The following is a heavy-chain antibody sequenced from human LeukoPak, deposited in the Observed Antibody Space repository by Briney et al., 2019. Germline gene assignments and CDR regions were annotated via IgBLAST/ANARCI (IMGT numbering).Heavy chain of an antibody. V-gene: IGHV3-23*01. J-gene: IGHJ4*02. Sequence: GGSLRLSCAASGFTFSSYGMSWVRQAPGKGLEWVSAISGSGGSTYYADSVKGRFTISRDNSKNTLYLQMNSLRAEDTAVYYCAKADFSVGARAGPPRSLVGVPAYCFDYWGQGTLVTVSS. CDR3: AKADFSVGARAGPPRSLVGVPAYCFDY. CDR2: ISGSGGST. CDR1: GFTFSSYG. D-gene: IGHD1-26*01.